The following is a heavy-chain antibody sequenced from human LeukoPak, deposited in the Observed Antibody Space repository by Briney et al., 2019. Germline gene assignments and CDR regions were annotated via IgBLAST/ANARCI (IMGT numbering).Heavy chain of an antibody. J-gene: IGHJ4*02. V-gene: IGHV3-21*01. Sequence: GGSLRLSCAASGFTFSNYSMNWVRQAPGKGLEWVSSISSISSSIYYAYLVKCGFTFSRDNAKNSLYLQMNSLRAEDTAVYYCARAPVGYCSSTSCYFDYWGQGTLVTVSS. D-gene: IGHD2-2*01. CDR2: ISSISSSI. CDR3: ARAPVGYCSSTSCYFDY. CDR1: GFTFSNYS.